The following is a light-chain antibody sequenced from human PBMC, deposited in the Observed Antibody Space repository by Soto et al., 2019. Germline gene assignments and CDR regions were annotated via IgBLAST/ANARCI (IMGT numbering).Light chain of an antibody. CDR1: QSISSSY. Sequence: EIVLTLSPDTVSVSTGERATLPCRASQSISSSYLAWYQQKPGQATRLLIYGSSNRATGIPDRFSGSGSGTDFTLTISRLEPEDFAVYSCQQSSNCPQTFGQGTKVDIK. CDR3: QQSSNCPQT. V-gene: IGKV3D-20*02. J-gene: IGKJ1*01. CDR2: GSS.